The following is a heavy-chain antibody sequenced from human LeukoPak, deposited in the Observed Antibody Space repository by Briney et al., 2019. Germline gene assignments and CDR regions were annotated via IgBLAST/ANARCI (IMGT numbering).Heavy chain of an antibody. CDR3: ATEAIVVVTARDYWYFDL. D-gene: IGHD2-21*02. CDR2: IIPILGIP. J-gene: IGHJ2*01. V-gene: IGHV1-69*04. Sequence: SVKVSFKASGGTFSSCAISWVRQAPGQGLEWMGRIIPILGIPNYAQKFQGRVTITADKSTTTAYMELSSLRSEDTAVYYCATEAIVVVTARDYWYFDLWGRGTLVTVSS. CDR1: GGTFSSCA.